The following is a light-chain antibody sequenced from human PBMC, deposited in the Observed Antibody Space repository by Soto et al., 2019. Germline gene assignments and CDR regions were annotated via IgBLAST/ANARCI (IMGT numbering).Light chain of an antibody. V-gene: IGLV1-40*01. CDR1: SSNIGAGYD. Sequence: QAVLTQPPSVSGAPGQRVTISCTGSSSNIGAGYDVHWYQQLPGTAPKLLIYGNINRPSGVPDRFSGSKSGTSASLAITGLQAEDEADYYCQSHDSSLSGFVFGTETKLTVL. CDR2: GNI. J-gene: IGLJ1*01. CDR3: QSHDSSLSGFV.